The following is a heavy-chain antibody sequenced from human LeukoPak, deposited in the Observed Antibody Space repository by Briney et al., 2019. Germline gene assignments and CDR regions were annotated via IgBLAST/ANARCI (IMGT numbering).Heavy chain of an antibody. CDR2: ISGSGGST. CDR1: GFTFANYA. Sequence: GGSLRLSCAASGFTFANYAMSWVRQGPGKGLEWVSAISGSGGSTYYADSVKGRFTISRDNSKNTLFLQMNSLRADDTAVYFCAKDQKSIAATGYDYWGQGTLVTVSS. D-gene: IGHD6-13*01. CDR3: AKDQKSIAATGYDY. J-gene: IGHJ4*02. V-gene: IGHV3-23*01.